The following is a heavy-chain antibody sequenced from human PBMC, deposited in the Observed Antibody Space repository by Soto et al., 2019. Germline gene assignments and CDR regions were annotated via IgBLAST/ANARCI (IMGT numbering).Heavy chain of an antibody. D-gene: IGHD3-22*01. CDR3: AKDGSYYDSPTESDY. CDR2: ISGSGHST. CDR1: GFTFSSYL. Sequence: GGSLRLSCAASGFTFSSYLMSWVRQAPGKGLEWVSGISGSGHSTYYADSVKGRFTISRDNSKNTVYLQMNSLRGDDAAVHYCAKDGSYYDSPTESDYWGQGTLVTVSS. J-gene: IGHJ4*02. V-gene: IGHV3-23*01.